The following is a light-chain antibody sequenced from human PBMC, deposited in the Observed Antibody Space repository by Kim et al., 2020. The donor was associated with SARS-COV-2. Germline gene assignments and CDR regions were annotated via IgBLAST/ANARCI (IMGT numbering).Light chain of an antibody. CDR3: QSYDSSNQVV. V-gene: IGLV6-57*03. J-gene: IGLJ2*01. CDR2: EDN. Sequence: KKVTISCTRSSGSIARNYVQWYQQRPGSAPTTVIYEDNQRPSGVPDRFSGSIDSSSNSASLTISGLKTEDEADYYCQSYDSSNQVVFGGGTKVTVL. CDR1: SGSIARNY.